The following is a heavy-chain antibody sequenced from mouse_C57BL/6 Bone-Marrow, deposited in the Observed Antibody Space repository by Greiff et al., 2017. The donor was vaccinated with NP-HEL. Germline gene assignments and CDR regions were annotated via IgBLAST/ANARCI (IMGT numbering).Heavy chain of an antibody. CDR3: ARSHPPYGNPPMDY. Sequence: QVQLQQPGAELVMPGASVKLSCKASGYTFTSYWMHWVKQRPGQGLEWIGEIDPSDSYTNYNQKFKGKSTLTVDKSSSAAYMQLSSLTSEDSAVYYCARSHPPYGNPPMDYWGQGTSVTVSS. CDR2: IDPSDSYT. J-gene: IGHJ4*01. CDR1: GYTFTSYW. V-gene: IGHV1-69*01. D-gene: IGHD2-1*01.